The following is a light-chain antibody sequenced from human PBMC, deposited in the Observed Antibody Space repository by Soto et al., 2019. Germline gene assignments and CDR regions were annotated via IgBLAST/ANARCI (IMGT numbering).Light chain of an antibody. CDR1: QTISTY. J-gene: IGKJ1*01. CDR3: QQANSFPRT. V-gene: IGKV1-39*01. Sequence: DIQMTQSPSPLSASVGDRVSVTCRASQTISTYLNWYQQKPGKAPKLLIYGASSLQSGVPSRFSGSGSGTDFTLTISSLQPEDFATYYCQQANSFPRTFGQGTKVDIK. CDR2: GAS.